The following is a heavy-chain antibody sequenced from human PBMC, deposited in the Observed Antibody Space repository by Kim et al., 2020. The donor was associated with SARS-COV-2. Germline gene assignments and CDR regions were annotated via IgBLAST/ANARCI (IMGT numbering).Heavy chain of an antibody. Sequence: ASVKVSCKASGYTFTAYYINWVRQAPGQGLEWMGWVNPNSGDTNYAQKFQGRVTMTRDTSISAAYMELRSLRSDDTAVYYCAGGQEEPYWGQGTPVTVSS. D-gene: IGHD3-16*01. V-gene: IGHV1-2*02. CDR2: VNPNSGDT. CDR3: AGGQEEPY. J-gene: IGHJ4*02. CDR1: GYTFTAYY.